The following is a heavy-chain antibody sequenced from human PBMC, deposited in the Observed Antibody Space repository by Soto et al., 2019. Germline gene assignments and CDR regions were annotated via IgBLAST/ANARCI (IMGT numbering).Heavy chain of an antibody. CDR2: IIPTLGIA. V-gene: IGHV1-69*02. CDR1: GGTFSSYT. D-gene: IGHD2-21*02. CDR3: ARQSYCGGDCYSELDY. Sequence: QVQLVQSGAEVKKPGSSVQVSCKASGGTFSSYTISWVRQAPGQGLEWMGRIIPTLGIANYAQKFQGRVTITADKSTSTAYMKLSSLRSEDTAVYYCARQSYCGGDCYSELDYWGQGTLVTVSS. J-gene: IGHJ4*02.